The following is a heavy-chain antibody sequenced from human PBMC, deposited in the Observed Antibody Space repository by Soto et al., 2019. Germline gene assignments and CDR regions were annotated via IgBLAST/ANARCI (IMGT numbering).Heavy chain of an antibody. CDR1: GFTFNNYA. V-gene: IGHV3-23*01. J-gene: IGHJ4*02. Sequence: EVKLLESGGGLVQPGGSLRLSCAASGFTFNNYAMTWVRQAPGKGLEWVSAISGGGDTTSYADSVNGRFTVSRDGSKNTLYLQLRSLGDVDTALYYCAKGRGDSGRRTSRVDYWCRGTLVTVSS. CDR2: ISGGGDTT. D-gene: IGHD3-3*01. CDR3: AKGRGDSGRRTSRVDY.